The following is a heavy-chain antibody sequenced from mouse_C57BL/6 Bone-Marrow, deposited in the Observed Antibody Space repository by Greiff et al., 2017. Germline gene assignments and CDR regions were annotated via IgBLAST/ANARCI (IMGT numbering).Heavy chain of an antibody. Sequence: QVQLQHPGTELVKPGASVKLSCKASGYTFTSYWMHWVKQRPGQGLEWIGNINPSNGGTNYNEKFKSKATLTVDKSSSTAYMQLSSLTSEDSAVYYCARLGGSSYSWYFDVWGTGTTVTVSS. J-gene: IGHJ1*03. CDR2: INPSNGGT. CDR3: ARLGGSSYSWYFDV. V-gene: IGHV1-53*01. D-gene: IGHD1-1*01. CDR1: GYTFTSYW.